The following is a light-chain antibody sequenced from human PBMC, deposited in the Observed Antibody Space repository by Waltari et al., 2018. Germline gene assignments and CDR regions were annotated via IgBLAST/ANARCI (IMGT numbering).Light chain of an antibody. CDR3: TSFTTTNTYV. V-gene: IGLV2-14*03. CDR2: DVN. CDR1: SSDVGRYNY. Sequence: QSALTQPASVSGSPGQSITVSCTGTSSDVGRYNYVPWYQQHPGKAPKLLIYDVNTRPSGVSDRFSGSKSGNTASLTISGLQAEDEADYYCTSFTTTNTYVFGSGTEVTVL. J-gene: IGLJ1*01.